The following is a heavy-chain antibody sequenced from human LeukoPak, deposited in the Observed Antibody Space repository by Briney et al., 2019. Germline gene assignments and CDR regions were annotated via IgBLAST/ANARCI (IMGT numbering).Heavy chain of an antibody. J-gene: IGHJ4*02. D-gene: IGHD1-26*01. CDR2: MFYNGNT. Sequence: FGTPSPPCTVSGGSLSNYHWKMVRESPGEGPGWIGYMFYNGNTDYNPSLKSRVSMSIDTSKNQFSLKLSSVTAADTAVYYCARKVGVTTLDYWGQGTLVTVSS. V-gene: IGHV4-59*01. CDR3: ARKVGVTTLDY. CDR1: GGSLSNYH.